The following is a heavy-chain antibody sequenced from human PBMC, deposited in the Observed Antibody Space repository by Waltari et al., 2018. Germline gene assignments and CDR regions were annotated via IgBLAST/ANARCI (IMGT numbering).Heavy chain of an antibody. Sequence: QVQLVQSGAEVKKPGASVKVSCKASGYTFTSYYMHWVRQAPGQGLEWMGIINPSGGSTSYAQKFQGRVTMTRDTSTSTVYMELSSLISEDTAVYYCARDGPDNAQYSSSWYSDYWGQGTLVTVSS. CDR2: INPSGGST. J-gene: IGHJ4*02. D-gene: IGHD6-13*01. V-gene: IGHV1-46*01. CDR3: ARDGPDNAQYSSSWYSDY. CDR1: GYTFTSYY.